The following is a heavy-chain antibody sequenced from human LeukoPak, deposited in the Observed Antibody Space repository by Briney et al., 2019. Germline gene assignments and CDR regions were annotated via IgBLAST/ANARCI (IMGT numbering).Heavy chain of an antibody. CDR1: GFTFSTYW. CDR3: ARVHYNAFDI. Sequence: PGGSLRLSCAASGFTFSTYWMRWVRQVPGKGLVWVSSISSDVSSTHYADSVKGRFTISRDNVKNTLYLQVNSLRAEDTAVYYCARVHYNAFDIWGQGTMVTVSS. V-gene: IGHV3-74*01. J-gene: IGHJ3*02. D-gene: IGHD3-10*01. CDR2: ISSDVSST.